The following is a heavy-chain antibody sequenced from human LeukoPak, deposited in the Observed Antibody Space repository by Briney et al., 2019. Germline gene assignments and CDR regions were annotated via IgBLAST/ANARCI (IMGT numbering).Heavy chain of an antibody. CDR3: ARGPDRITMVRGVIVNWFDP. D-gene: IGHD3-10*01. J-gene: IGHJ5*02. Sequence: ASVKVSCKASGYSFTSYDINWVRQATGQGLEWMGWMNPNSGNTGYAQKFQGRVTKTRNTSIITAYMGLCSLRSEDTAVYYCARGPDRITMVRGVIVNWFDPWGQGTLVTVSA. CDR2: MNPNSGNT. V-gene: IGHV1-8*01. CDR1: GYSFTSYD.